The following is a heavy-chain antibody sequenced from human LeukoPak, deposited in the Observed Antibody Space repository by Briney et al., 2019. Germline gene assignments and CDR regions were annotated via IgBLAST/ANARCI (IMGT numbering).Heavy chain of an antibody. CDR2: INEGGSAK. D-gene: IGHD3-16*01. CDR1: GFTFSHHW. V-gene: IGHV3-7*01. J-gene: IGHJ4*02. CDR3: AKDCWGFIDW. Sequence: PGGSLSLSCAASGFTFSHHWMRWVRQAPGKGLEWVANINEGGSAKYYVDSVTGRFTISRDNAKSSLYLQMNSLRADDTAVYYCAKDCWGFIDWWGQGILVTVSS.